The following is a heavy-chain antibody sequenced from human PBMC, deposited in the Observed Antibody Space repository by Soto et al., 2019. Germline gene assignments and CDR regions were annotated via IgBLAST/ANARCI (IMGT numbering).Heavy chain of an antibody. V-gene: IGHV4-39*01. J-gene: IGHJ4*02. Sequence: PSETLSLTCAVSGASISGSYYYWAWLRQSPGKGPEWIGSVFYTGFTSYNPSRESRVSVSVDTSKSQFSLKLSAVTAADTAVYYCATSQKGYNWNYFDHWGQGALVTVSS. CDR2: VFYTGFT. D-gene: IGHD1-20*01. CDR1: GASISGSYYY. CDR3: ATSQKGYNWNYFDH.